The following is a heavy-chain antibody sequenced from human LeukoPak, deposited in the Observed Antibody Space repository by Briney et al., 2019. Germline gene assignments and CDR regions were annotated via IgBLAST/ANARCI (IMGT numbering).Heavy chain of an antibody. CDR2: INPNSGGT. CDR3: ARAPPYYYDSSGYLLDY. J-gene: IGHJ4*02. CDR1: GYTFTGYY. V-gene: IGHV1-2*02. Sequence: GASVKVSCKASGYTFTGYYMHWVRQAPGQGLEWMGWINPNSGGTNYAQKFQGRVTMTRDTSISTAYMELSRLRSDDTAVYYCARAPPYYYDSSGYLLDYWGQGTLVTVSS. D-gene: IGHD3-22*01.